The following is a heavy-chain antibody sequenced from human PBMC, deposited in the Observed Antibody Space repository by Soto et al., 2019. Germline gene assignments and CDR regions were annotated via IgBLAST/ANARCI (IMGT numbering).Heavy chain of an antibody. J-gene: IGHJ3*02. D-gene: IGHD1-1*01. V-gene: IGHV3-30*18. CDR2: ISYDGGSQ. Sequence: QVELVESGGGVVHPGTSLRLSCAASGFTFSSYGLHWVRQAPGKGLEWVAGISYDGGSQYYADSVKGRFTISRDDSKNTLYLQMNSPRTEDTAVYHCAKVCVEMSTNDAFDIWGQGTMVTVS. CDR3: AKVCVEMSTNDAFDI. CDR1: GFTFSSYG.